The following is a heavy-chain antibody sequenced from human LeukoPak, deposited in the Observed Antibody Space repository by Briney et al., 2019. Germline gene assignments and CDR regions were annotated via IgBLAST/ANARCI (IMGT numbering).Heavy chain of an antibody. J-gene: IGHJ6*02. V-gene: IGHV3-13*01. D-gene: IGHD3-22*01. CDR2: IGTSGDA. CDR1: GFTFTRFD. CDR3: ARPLNYYDSSGYYGYYGMDV. Sequence: PGGSLRLSCVASGFTFTRFDMHWVPQPPGKSLQWVSSIGTSGDAYSLESVKGRFTISRDNAKNSLYLQMNSLRAEDTAVYYCARPLNYYDSSGYYGYYGMDVWGQGTTVTVSS.